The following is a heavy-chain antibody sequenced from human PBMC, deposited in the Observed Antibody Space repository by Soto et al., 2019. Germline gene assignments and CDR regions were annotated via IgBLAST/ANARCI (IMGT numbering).Heavy chain of an antibody. J-gene: IGHJ5*02. Sequence: EVQLLESGGGLVQPGGSLRLSCAASGFTFSSYAMSWVRQAPGKGLEWVSAISGSGGSTYYADSVKGRFTISRDNSKNTLYLQMNSLRAEDTAVYYCAKCHHVLLWFGELVSWFDPRGQGTLVTVSS. CDR3: AKCHHVLLWFGELVSWFDP. CDR2: ISGSGGST. CDR1: GFTFSSYA. D-gene: IGHD3-10*01. V-gene: IGHV3-23*01.